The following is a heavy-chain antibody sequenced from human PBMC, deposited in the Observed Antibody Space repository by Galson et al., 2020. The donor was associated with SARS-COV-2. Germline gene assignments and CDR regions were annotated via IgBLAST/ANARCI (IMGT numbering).Heavy chain of an antibody. V-gene: IGHV4-39*01. Sequence: SETLSLTCTVSGGSISTSSDYWGWIRQPPGKGLEWIATISSSGSTYYNPSLKSRVVISVDKSKNQFSLRMSSVTAADTAVYYCARRKYYNYYMDVWGKGTAVIISS. J-gene: IGHJ6*03. CDR1: GGSISTSSDY. CDR3: ARRKYYNYYMDV. CDR2: ISSSGST.